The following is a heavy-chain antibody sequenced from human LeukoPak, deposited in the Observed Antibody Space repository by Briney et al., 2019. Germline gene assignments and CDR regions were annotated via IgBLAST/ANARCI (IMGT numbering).Heavy chain of an antibody. CDR1: GGSFSGYY. CDR2: INHSGST. CDR3: AREEVGATAY. J-gene: IGHJ4*02. D-gene: IGHD1-26*01. V-gene: IGHV4-34*01. Sequence: SETLSLTCAVYGGSFSGYYWSWIRQPPGKGLEWIGEINHSGSTNYNPSLKSRVTISVDTSKNQFSLKVSSVTAADTAVYYCAREEVGATAYWGQGILVTVSS.